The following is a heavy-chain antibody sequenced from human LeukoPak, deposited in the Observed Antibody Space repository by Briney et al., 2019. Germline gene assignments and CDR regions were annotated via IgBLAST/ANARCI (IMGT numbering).Heavy chain of an antibody. D-gene: IGHD3-10*01. J-gene: IGHJ3*02. CDR2: IYGGST. CDR3: ARDYYGSGSYFPEAFDI. V-gene: IGHV4-30-4*01. Sequence: KPSETLSLTCTVSGGSISSGDYYWSWIRQPPGKGLEWIGYIYGGSTYYNPSLKSRVTISLDTSKNQFSLKLSSVTAADTAVYYCARDYYGSGSYFPEAFDIWGQGTMVTVSS. CDR1: GGSISSGDYY.